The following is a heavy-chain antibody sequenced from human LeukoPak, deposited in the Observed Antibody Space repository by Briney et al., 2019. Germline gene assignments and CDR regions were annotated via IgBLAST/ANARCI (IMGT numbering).Heavy chain of an antibody. V-gene: IGHV3-15*01. Sequence: GGSLRLSCAASGFTFSSYSMNWVRQAPGKGLEWVGRIKSKADGGTTDYAAPVKGKFTISRDDSRNTLFLQMNSLKTEDTAVYYCTTDYYFGSGSNAFDIWGQGTMVTVSS. CDR3: TTDYYFGSGSNAFDI. J-gene: IGHJ3*02. D-gene: IGHD3-10*01. CDR1: GFTFSSYS. CDR2: IKSKADGGTT.